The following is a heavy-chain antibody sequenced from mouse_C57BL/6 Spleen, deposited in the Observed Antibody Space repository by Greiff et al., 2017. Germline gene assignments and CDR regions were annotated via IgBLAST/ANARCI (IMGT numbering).Heavy chain of an antibody. Sequence: EVKLMESEGGLVQPGSSMKLSCTASGFTFSDYYMAWVRQVPEKGLEWVANINYDGSSTYYLDSLKSRFIISRDNAKHILYLQLSSLKSEDTATYDGAKAGDYDGGGIDYWGQGTTLTVAS. CDR3: AKAGDYDGGGIDY. D-gene: IGHD2-4*01. J-gene: IGHJ2*01. CDR2: INYDGSST. V-gene: IGHV5-16*01. CDR1: GFTFSDYY.